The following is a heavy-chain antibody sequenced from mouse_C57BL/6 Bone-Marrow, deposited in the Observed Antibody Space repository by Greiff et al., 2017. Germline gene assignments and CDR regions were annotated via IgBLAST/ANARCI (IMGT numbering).Heavy chain of an antibody. Sequence: VKLQESGAELVRPGASVTLSCKASGYTFTDYEMHWVKQTPVHGLEWIGAIDPETGGTAYNQKFKGKAILTADKSSSTAYMELRSLTSEDSAVYYCTRRTVTTGFDYWGQGTTLTVSS. V-gene: IGHV1-15*01. J-gene: IGHJ2*01. CDR2: IDPETGGT. D-gene: IGHD2-2*01. CDR1: GYTFTDYE. CDR3: TRRTVTTGFDY.